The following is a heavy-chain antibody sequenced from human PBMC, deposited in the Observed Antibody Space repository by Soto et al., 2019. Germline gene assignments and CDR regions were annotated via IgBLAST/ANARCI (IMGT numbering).Heavy chain of an antibody. D-gene: IGHD3-3*01. J-gene: IGHJ4*02. Sequence: QVQLVESGGGVVQPGRSLRLSCVASGFTFTTYAMQWVRQAPGKGLEWVAVMSSDGSNTYYADSVKGRFTISRDNSKNTLYLQMSSLRAEDTAVYFCARDLWSEGFAERFDYWGQGTLVTVSS. CDR2: MSSDGSNT. CDR3: ARDLWSEGFAERFDY. V-gene: IGHV3-30-3*01. CDR1: GFTFTTYA.